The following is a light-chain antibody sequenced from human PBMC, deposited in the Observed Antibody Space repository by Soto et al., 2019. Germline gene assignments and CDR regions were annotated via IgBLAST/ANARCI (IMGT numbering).Light chain of an antibody. CDR1: SSNIGAGYA. CDR3: QSYDSSLSGSV. Sequence: QSVLTQPPSVSGAPGQRVTISCTGSSSNIGAGYAVHWYQQLPGTAPKLLIYVNNNRPSGVPDRFSGSNSGTSASLAITGLQAEDEADYYCQSYDSSLSGSVFGGGTKLTVL. V-gene: IGLV1-40*01. CDR2: VNN. J-gene: IGLJ2*01.